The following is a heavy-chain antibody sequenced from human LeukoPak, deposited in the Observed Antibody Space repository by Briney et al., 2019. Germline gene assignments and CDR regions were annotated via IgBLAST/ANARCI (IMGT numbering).Heavy chain of an antibody. CDR3: AKDPNGDYVGAFDF. CDR1: RFALSTYA. V-gene: IGHV3-23*01. Sequence: GGSLRLSCAASRFALSTYAMTWVRQAPGKGLEWVSSITGNGAGTSYADSVKGRFTISRDNSKNTLYLQMNSLRAEDTAVYYCAKDPNGDYVGAFDFWGRGTMVTVSS. J-gene: IGHJ3*01. D-gene: IGHD4-17*01. CDR2: ITGNGAGT.